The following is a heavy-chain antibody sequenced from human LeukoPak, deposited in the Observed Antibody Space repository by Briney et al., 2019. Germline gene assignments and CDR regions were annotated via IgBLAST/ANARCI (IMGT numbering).Heavy chain of an antibody. CDR1: GFTFSNYD. CDR2: IGSAADT. D-gene: IGHD3-16*01. V-gene: IGHV3-13*01. Sequence: PGGSLRPSCAASGFTFSNYDMHWVRQATGKGLEWVSAIGSAADTEYPDSVKGRFTISRENVKNSLYLQMNSLRAGDTAVYYCARGGNDAFDIWGRGTMVTVSS. J-gene: IGHJ3*02. CDR3: ARGGNDAFDI.